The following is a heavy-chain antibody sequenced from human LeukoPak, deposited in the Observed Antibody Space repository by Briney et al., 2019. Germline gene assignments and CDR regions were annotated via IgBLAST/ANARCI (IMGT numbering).Heavy chain of an antibody. J-gene: IGHJ4*02. CDR3: ARYKSGTYQYYFDY. Sequence: PSQTLSPTCAVSGGSISSGGYSWSWIRQPPGKGLEWIGYIYHSGSTYYNPSLKSRVTISVDRSKNQFSLKMSSVTAADTAVYYCARYKSGTYQYYFDYWGQGTLVTVSS. CDR1: GGSISSGGYS. CDR2: IYHSGST. D-gene: IGHD1-26*01. V-gene: IGHV4-30-2*01.